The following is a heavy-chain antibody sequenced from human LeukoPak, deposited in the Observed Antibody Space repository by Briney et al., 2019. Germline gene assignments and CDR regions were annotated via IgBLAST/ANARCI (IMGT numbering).Heavy chain of an antibody. Sequence: SETLSLTCTVSGGSISSSSYYWGWIRQSPGKGLEWIGSIYYSGSTYYNPSLKSRVTISVDTSKNQFSLKLSSVTAADTAVYYCARLRYNYYYYMDVWGKGTMVTVSS. V-gene: IGHV4-39*01. CDR1: GGSISSSSYY. CDR2: IYYSGST. D-gene: IGHD1-14*01. CDR3: ARLRYNYYYYMDV. J-gene: IGHJ6*03.